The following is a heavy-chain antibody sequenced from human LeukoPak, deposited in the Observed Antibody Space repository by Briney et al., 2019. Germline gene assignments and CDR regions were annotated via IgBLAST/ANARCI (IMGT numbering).Heavy chain of an antibody. J-gene: IGHJ4*02. CDR3: ATSKYYYDSSGYIAFDY. CDR1: GYTFTGYY. V-gene: IGHV1-2*02. Sequence: ASVEVSCKASGYTFTGYYMHWVRQAPGQGLEWMGWINPSSGGTNYAQKFQGRVTMTRDTSISTAYMELSRLRSDDTAVYYCATSKYYYDSSGYIAFDYWGQGTLVTVSS. D-gene: IGHD3-22*01. CDR2: INPSSGGT.